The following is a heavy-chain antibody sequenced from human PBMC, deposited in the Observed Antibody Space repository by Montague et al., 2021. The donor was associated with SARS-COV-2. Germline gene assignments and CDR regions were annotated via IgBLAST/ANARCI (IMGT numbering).Heavy chain of an antibody. CDR2: YSGWRT. Sequence: YSGWRTNYNPSLKSRVTMPVDTSKNQFSLELRSVTAVDTAVYYCARLGFVELWLNLGWFDPWGQGTLVTVSS. CDR3: ARLGFVELWLNLGWFDP. J-gene: IGHJ5*02. D-gene: IGHD3-16*02. V-gene: IGHV4-39*01.